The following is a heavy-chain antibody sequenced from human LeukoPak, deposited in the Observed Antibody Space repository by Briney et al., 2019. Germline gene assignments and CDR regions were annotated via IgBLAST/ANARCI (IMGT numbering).Heavy chain of an antibody. D-gene: IGHD6-19*01. V-gene: IGHV4-59*11. Sequence: SETLSLTCTVSGCTISSHHWNWIRQPPGKGLEWIGYIYYSGSTNYNPSRKSRVTIAVDTSKIQFSLKLSSVTAADTSVYYCAREVAGHTNAFDYWGQGTLVTVSS. J-gene: IGHJ4*02. CDR1: GCTISSHH. CDR2: IYYSGST. CDR3: AREVAGHTNAFDY.